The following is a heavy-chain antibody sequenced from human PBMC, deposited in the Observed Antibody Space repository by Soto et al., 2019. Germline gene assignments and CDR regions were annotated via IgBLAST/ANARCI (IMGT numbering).Heavy chain of an antibody. CDR2: IYYSGST. J-gene: IGHJ5*02. CDR3: ARSIDP. V-gene: IGHV4-39*07. CDR1: GGSVCSSGNY. Sequence: PSETLSLTCTVSGGSVCSSGNYWGWIRQPPGKGLEWIGSIYYSGSTYYNPSLKSRVTISVDTSKNQFSLKLSSVTAADTAVYYCARSIDPWGQGTLVTVSS.